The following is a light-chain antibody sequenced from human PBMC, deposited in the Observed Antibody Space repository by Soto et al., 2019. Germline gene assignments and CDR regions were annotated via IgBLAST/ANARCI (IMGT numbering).Light chain of an antibody. CDR1: QSVGDY. V-gene: IGKV3-11*01. CDR2: DAS. CDR3: QQFSSPPFFP. J-gene: IGKJ2*01. Sequence: EIVLTQSPATLSLSPGERATLSCRASQSVGDYLAWYQQKPGQAPRLLIYDASSRASGIPARFSGSGSGTDFTLTISSLEPEDVAIYYCQQFSSPPFFPFGQGTKVEIK.